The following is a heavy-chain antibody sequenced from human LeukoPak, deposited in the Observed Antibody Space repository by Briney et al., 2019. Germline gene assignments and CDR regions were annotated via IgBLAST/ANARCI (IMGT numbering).Heavy chain of an antibody. D-gene: IGHD3-10*01. V-gene: IGHV3-7*05. CDR1: GFTFSSYW. CDR3: AGVVRGVSFDY. CDR2: IREDGSEK. Sequence: QAGGSLRLSCAASGFTFSSYWMTWVRQAPGKGLEWVANIREDGSEKNYEDSVKGRFTISRDNAKNSLYLQMNSLRAEDTAVYYCAGVVRGVSFDYWGQGTLVTVSS. J-gene: IGHJ4*02.